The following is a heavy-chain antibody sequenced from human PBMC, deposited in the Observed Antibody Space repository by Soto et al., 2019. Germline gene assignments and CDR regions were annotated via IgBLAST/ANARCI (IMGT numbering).Heavy chain of an antibody. CDR2: IKSKTDGGTT. CDR3: TTRVPATVTLRYYYYYYMDV. D-gene: IGHD4-17*01. CDR1: GFTFSNAW. V-gene: IGHV3-15*01. Sequence: GRSLRLSCAASGFTFSNAWMSWVRQAPGKGLEWVGRIKSKTDGGTTDYAAPVKGRFTISRDDSKNTLYLQMNSLKTEDTAVYYCTTRVPATVTLRYYYYYYMDVWGKGTTVTVSS. J-gene: IGHJ6*03.